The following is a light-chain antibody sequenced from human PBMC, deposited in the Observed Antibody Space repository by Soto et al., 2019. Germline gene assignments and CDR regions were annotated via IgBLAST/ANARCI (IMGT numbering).Light chain of an antibody. CDR2: GNS. V-gene: IGLV1-40*01. Sequence: QPVLTQSPSVSGAPGQRVTISCTGSSSNIGAGYDVHWYQQLPGTAPKLLIYGNSNRPSGVPDRFSGSKSGTSASLAITGLQAEDEADYYCQSYDSSLSGSTVFGGGTKLTVL. CDR1: SSNIGAGYD. J-gene: IGLJ2*01. CDR3: QSYDSSLSGSTV.